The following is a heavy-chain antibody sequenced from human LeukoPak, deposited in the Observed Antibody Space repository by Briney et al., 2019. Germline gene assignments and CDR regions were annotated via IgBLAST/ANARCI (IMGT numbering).Heavy chain of an antibody. CDR1: GGSISSGSYY. CDR2: IYTSGST. Sequence: SETLSLTCTVSGGSISSGSYYWSWIRQPAGKGLEWIGRIYTSGSTNYNPSLESRATISVDTSKNQFSLKLSSVTAADTAVYYCAREDRVVVVPAATWGYYYYMDVWGKGTTVTVSS. V-gene: IGHV4-61*02. CDR3: AREDRVVVVPAATWGYYYYMDV. D-gene: IGHD2-2*01. J-gene: IGHJ6*03.